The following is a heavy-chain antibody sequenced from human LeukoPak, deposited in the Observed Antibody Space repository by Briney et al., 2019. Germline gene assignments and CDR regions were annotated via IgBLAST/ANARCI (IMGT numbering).Heavy chain of an antibody. D-gene: IGHD6-19*01. J-gene: IGHJ4*02. CDR3: ARDGPGYSSDWYVGY. V-gene: IGHV3-11*01. CDR1: GFTFSDY. CDR2: ISSSGSTI. Sequence: GALRLSCAASGFTFSDYMSWIRQAPGKGLEWVSYISSSGSTIYYADSVKGRFTISRDNAKNSLYLQMNSLRAEDTAVYYCARDGPGYSSDWYVGYWGQGTLVTVSS.